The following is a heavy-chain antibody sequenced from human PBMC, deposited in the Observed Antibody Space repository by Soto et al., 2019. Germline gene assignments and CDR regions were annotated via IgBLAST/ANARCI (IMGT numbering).Heavy chain of an antibody. V-gene: IGHV1-46*01. J-gene: IGHJ3*02. D-gene: IGHD3-9*01. CDR3: ARDWMDYDILTGYYTTPEYYFDI. CDR2: INPSGGST. Sequence: ASVKVSCKASGYTFTSYYMHWVRQAPGQGLEWMGIINPSGGSTSYAQKFQGRVTMTRDTSTSTVYMELSSLRSEDTAVYYCARDWMDYDILTGYYTTPEYYFDIWGQGTTVTVSS. CDR1: GYTFTSYY.